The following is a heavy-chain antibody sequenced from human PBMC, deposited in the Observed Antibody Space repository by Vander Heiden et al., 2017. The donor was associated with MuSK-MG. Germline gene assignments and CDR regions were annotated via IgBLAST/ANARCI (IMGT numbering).Heavy chain of an antibody. CDR3: ARGAVAGTYYGMDV. D-gene: IGHD6-19*01. V-gene: IGHV1-69*01. CDR1: GGTFSSYA. J-gene: IGHJ6*02. CDR2: IIPIFGTA. Sequence: QVQLVQSGAEVKKPGSSVKVSCKASGGTFSSYAISWVRQAPGQGLEWMGGIIPIFGTANDAQKFQGRVTITADESTSTAYMELSRLRSEDTAVYYCARGAVAGTYYGMDVWGQGTTVTVS.